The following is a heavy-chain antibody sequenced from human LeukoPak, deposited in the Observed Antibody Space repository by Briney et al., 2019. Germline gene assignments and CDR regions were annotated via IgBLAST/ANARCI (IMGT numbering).Heavy chain of an antibody. J-gene: IGHJ1*01. Sequence: GGSLRLSCAAAEFTFSSYSMNWVRQAPGKGLEWVGRIRSKTDGGTTDYAVSVQGRFTISRDDSKNTLYLQMSSLKTEDTAVYYCAKHIYGVVSIHQWGQGTLVTVSS. V-gene: IGHV3-15*01. CDR2: IRSKTDGGTT. D-gene: IGHD3-3*01. CDR3: AKHIYGVVSIHQ. CDR1: EFTFSSYS.